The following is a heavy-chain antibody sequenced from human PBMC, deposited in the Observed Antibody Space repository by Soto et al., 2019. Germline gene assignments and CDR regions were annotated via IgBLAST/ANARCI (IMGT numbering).Heavy chain of an antibody. V-gene: IGHV1-18*01. J-gene: IGHJ4*02. CDR1: GYTFTDYG. D-gene: IGHD4-17*01. CDR3: ARTEMTTLPNFAY. CDR2: INADTGNT. Sequence: ASVKVSCKSSGYTFTDYGITWVRQAPGHGLEWVGWINADTGNTDYAQKLQGRVTVTTDTSTSTVYMDLRSLRSDDTAVYYCARTEMTTLPNFAYWGQGTQVTVS.